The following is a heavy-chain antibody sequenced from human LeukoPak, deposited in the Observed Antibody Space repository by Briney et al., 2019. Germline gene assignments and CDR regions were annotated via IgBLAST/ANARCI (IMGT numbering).Heavy chain of an antibody. J-gene: IGHJ4*02. CDR1: GYTFTGYY. CDR2: INPNSGGT. V-gene: IGHV1-2*02. Sequence: ASVKVSCKASGYTFTGYYMHWVRQAPGQGLEWMGWINPNSGGTNYAQKFQGRVTMTRDTSISTAYMELSRLRSDDTAVYYCARDRGNWNDEGGPLFDYWGQGTLVTVSS. CDR3: ARDRGNWNDEGGPLFDY. D-gene: IGHD1-1*01.